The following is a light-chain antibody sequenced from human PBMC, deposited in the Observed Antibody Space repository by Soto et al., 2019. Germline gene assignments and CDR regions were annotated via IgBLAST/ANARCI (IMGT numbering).Light chain of an antibody. CDR2: GAS. V-gene: IGKV3-15*01. CDR1: QGVSRK. Sequence: EIVMTQSPATLSVAPGHRVTLSCRASQGVSRKLAWYQHKSGQAPRLLISGASTGATGLPARFSGSGSGTEFTLTISSLQSEDCAIYYCHQYHTWPITFGGGTKVQIK. CDR3: HQYHTWPIT. J-gene: IGKJ4*01.